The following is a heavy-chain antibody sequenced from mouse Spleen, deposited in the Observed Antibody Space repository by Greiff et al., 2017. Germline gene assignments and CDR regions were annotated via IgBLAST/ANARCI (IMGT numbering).Heavy chain of an antibody. D-gene: IGHD2-2*01. CDR2: IYPGDGDT. J-gene: IGHJ2*01. Sequence: VQRVESGPELVKPGASVKISCKASGYAFSSSWMNWVKQRPGQGLEWIGRIYPGDGDTNYNGKFKGKATLTADKSSSTAYMQLSSLTSVDSAVYYCARYGYVHYFDYWGQGTTLTVSS. CDR3: ARYGYVHYFDY. V-gene: IGHV1-82*01. CDR1: GYAFSSSW.